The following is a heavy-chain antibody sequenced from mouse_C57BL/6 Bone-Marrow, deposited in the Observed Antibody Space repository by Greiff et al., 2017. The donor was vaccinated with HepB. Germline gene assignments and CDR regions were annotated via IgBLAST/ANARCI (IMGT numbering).Heavy chain of an antibody. CDR3: TRSKVPYYYGSRGFDY. V-gene: IGHV1-15*01. CDR2: IDPETGGT. Sequence: VQLQQSGAELVRPGASVTLSCKASGYTFTDYEIHWVKQTPVHGLEWIGAIDPETGGTAYNQKFKGKAILTADKSSSTAYMELRSLTSEDSAVYYCTRSKVPYYYGSRGFDYWGQGTTLTVSS. J-gene: IGHJ2*01. CDR1: GYTFTDYE. D-gene: IGHD1-1*01.